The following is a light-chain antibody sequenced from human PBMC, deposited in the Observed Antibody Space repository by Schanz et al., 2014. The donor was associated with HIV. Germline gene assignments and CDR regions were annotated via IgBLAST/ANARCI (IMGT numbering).Light chain of an antibody. CDR2: EDN. Sequence: NFMLTQPHSVSESPGKTVTISCTGSSGSIASNYVQWYQQRPGSAPTTVIFEDNRRPSGVPDRFSGSVDSSSNSASLTISGLKTEDEADYYCQSSDDINPGVFGGGTKLTVL. V-gene: IGLV6-57*02. J-gene: IGLJ3*02. CDR3: QSSDDINPGV. CDR1: SGSIASNY.